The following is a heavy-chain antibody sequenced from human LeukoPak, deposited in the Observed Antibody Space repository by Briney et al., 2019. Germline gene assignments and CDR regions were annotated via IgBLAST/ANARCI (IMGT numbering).Heavy chain of an antibody. V-gene: IGHV3-23*01. J-gene: IGHJ3*02. D-gene: IGHD6-13*01. CDR2: ISGSGGST. Sequence: GGSLRLSCAASGFTFSSYGMSRVRQAPGKGLEWVSAISGSGGSTYYADSVKGRFTISRDNSKNTLYLQMNSLRAEGTAVYYCAKHIPGIAAAGTRGAGAFDIWGQGTMVTVSS. CDR1: GFTFSSYG. CDR3: AKHIPGIAAAGTRGAGAFDI.